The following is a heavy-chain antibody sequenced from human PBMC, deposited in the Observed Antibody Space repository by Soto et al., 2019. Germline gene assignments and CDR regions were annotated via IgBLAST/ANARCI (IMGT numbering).Heavy chain of an antibody. CDR3: ARNIVVVPAAIYYYYYYMDV. J-gene: IGHJ6*03. D-gene: IGHD2-2*02. CDR1: GYTFTGYY. V-gene: IGHV1-2*04. CDR2: INPNSGGT. Sequence: VKVSCKASGYTFTGYYMHWVRQAPGQGLEWMGWINPNSGGTNYAQKFQGWDTMTRDTSISTAYMELSRLRSDDTAVYYCARNIVVVPAAIYYYYYYMDVWGKGTTVTVSS.